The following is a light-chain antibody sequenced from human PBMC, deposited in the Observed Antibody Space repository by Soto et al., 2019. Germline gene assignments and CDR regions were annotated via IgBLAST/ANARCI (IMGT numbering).Light chain of an antibody. J-gene: IGKJ2*01. CDR1: QSVLYSSNNKNY. CDR3: QKYESTPPT. Sequence: DIVMTQSPDSLAVSLGERATINCKSSQSVLYSSNNKNYLAWYQQRRGQPPKLLIYWASTRESGVPDRFSGSGSGTDFTLTITSLQAEDVAVYYCQKYESTPPTFGQGTKLEIK. CDR2: WAS. V-gene: IGKV4-1*01.